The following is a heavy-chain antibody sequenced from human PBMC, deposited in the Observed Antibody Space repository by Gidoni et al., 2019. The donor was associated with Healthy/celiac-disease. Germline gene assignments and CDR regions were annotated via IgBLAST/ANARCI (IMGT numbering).Heavy chain of an antibody. V-gene: IGHV1-69*01. CDR1: GGTFSSYA. J-gene: IGHJ4*02. D-gene: IGHD3-22*01. Sequence: QVQLVQSGAEVKKPGSSVQVSCKASGGTFSSYAIRWVRQAPGHGLEWMGGIIPIFGTANYAQKFQSRVTITADESTSTAYMELSSLRSEDTAVYYCARAKLDYRGYDSSGYYRFDYWGQGTLVTVSS. CDR3: ARAKLDYRGYDSSGYYRFDY. CDR2: IIPIFGTA.